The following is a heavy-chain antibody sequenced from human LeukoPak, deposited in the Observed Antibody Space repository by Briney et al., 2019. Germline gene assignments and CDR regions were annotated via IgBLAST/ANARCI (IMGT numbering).Heavy chain of an antibody. J-gene: IGHJ4*02. D-gene: IGHD2-15*01. CDR3: ASMVVAAFLSH. CDR2: IYYSGST. Sequence: SETLSLTCTVSGGSISSYYWSWIRQPPGEGLEWIGYIYYSGSTNYNPSLKSRVTISVDTSKNQFSLKLSSVTAADTAVYYCASMVVAAFLSHWGQGTLVTVSS. V-gene: IGHV4-59*01. CDR1: GGSISSYY.